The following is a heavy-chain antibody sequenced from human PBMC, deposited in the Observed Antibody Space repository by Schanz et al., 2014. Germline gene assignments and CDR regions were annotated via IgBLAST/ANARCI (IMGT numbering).Heavy chain of an antibody. CDR2: VSSSSSYT. D-gene: IGHD1-26*01. J-gene: IGHJ2*01. CDR1: GFTFSSYD. CDR3: ARNRGSGGQNWYFDL. Sequence: VQLVESGGGVVQPGRSLRLSCVASGFTFSSYDVFWVRQAPGKGLEWVSYVSSSSSYTHYADSVKGRFTISRDNTKNSLFLQLNSLRADDTAVYYCARNRGSGGQNWYFDLWGRGTRVTVSS. V-gene: IGHV3-21*05.